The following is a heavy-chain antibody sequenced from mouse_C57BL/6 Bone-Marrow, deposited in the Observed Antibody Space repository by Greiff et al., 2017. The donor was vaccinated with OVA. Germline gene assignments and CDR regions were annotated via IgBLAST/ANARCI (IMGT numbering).Heavy chain of an antibody. Sequence: QVQLQQSGAELVRPGTSVKVSCKASGYAFTNYLIEWVKQRPGQGLEWIGVINPGSGGTNYNEKFKGKATLTADKSSSTAYMQLSSLTSEDSAVYFCARVEGDYGAMDYWGQGTSVTVSS. D-gene: IGHD2-13*01. CDR1: GYAFTNYL. V-gene: IGHV1-54*01. CDR2: INPGSGGT. CDR3: ARVEGDYGAMDY. J-gene: IGHJ4*01.